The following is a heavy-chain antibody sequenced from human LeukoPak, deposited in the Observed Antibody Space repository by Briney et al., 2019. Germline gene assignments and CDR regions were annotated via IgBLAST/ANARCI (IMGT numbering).Heavy chain of an antibody. V-gene: IGHV3-7*01. CDR3: ARVYSGYEDY. CDR2: IKQDGSEK. J-gene: IGHJ4*02. Sequence: GGSLRLSCEASGFTLSNYWMSWVRRAPGKGLEWVANIKQDGSEKYYVDSVKGRFTISRDNAKNSLYLQMNSLRAEDTAVYYCARVYSGYEDYWGQGTLVTVSS. D-gene: IGHD5-12*01. CDR1: GFTLSNYW.